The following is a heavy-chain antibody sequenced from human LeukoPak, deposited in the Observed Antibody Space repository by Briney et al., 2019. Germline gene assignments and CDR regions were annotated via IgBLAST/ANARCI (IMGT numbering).Heavy chain of an antibody. Sequence: GASVKVSCKASGYTFTSYAINRVRQATGQGLEWMGWMNPNSGNTGYAQKFQGRVTMTRNTSISTAYMELSSLRSEDTAVYYCARAPDWSSTGCWYYMDVWGKGTTVTVSS. V-gene: IGHV1-8*01. CDR3: ARAPDWSSTGCWYYMDV. CDR2: MNPNSGNT. J-gene: IGHJ6*03. D-gene: IGHD2-2*01. CDR1: GYTFTSYA.